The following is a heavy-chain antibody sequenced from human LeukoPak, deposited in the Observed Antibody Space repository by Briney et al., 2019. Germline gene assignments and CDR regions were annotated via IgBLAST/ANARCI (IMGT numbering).Heavy chain of an antibody. V-gene: IGHV4-59*08. D-gene: IGHD6-19*01. CDR2: IYYSGST. CDR3: ARGVAASSGWYLDAFDI. CDR1: GGSISNYY. Sequence: SETLSLTCTVSGGSISNYYWGWIRQPPGKGLEWIGCIYYSGSTNYNPSLKSRVTMSVDTSKNQFSLKLSSVTAADTAVYYCARGVAASSGWYLDAFDIWGQGTMVTVSS. J-gene: IGHJ3*02.